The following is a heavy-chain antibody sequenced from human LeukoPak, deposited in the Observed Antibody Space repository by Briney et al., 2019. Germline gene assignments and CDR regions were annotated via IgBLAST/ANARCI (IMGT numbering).Heavy chain of an antibody. J-gene: IGHJ4*02. D-gene: IGHD4-11*01. CDR2: IDPSDSYT. Sequence: GESLKISFKNSGYSFTSYWISWVRQMPGKGLEWMGRIDPSDSYTIYSPSFQGHVTSSADKSISTTYLQWSSLKASDTAMYYCARQRADYSIDYCGQGNLVTVSS. CDR3: ARQRADYSIDY. CDR1: GYSFTSYW. V-gene: IGHV5-10-1*01.